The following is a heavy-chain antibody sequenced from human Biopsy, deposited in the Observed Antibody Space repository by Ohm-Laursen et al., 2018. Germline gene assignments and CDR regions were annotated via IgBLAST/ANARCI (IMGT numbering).Heavy chain of an antibody. CDR2: INKDGSTL. J-gene: IGHJ6*02. V-gene: IGHV3-74*03. CDR1: GFTFSSYW. D-gene: IGHD3-10*01. Sequence: ETLSLTCAASGFTFSSYWMNWVRQVPGKGLVWVATINKDGSTLQYVDSVRGRFTISRDNAKNTLYLQMNSLRAEDTAVFYCVKDRGAAGTDYYYGMDVWGQGTTVTVSS. CDR3: VKDRGAAGTDYYYGMDV.